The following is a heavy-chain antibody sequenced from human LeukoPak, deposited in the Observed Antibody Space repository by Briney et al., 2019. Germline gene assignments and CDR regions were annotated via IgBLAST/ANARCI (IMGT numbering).Heavy chain of an antibody. CDR3: ARAEYSGSYPLWY. CDR1: GFTFGDYA. Sequence: TTGGSLRLSCTASGFTFGDYAMSWVRQAPGKGLEWVSYISSSGSTKSYADSVKGRFTISRDNAKNSVYLQMNSLRAEDTAVYYCARAEYSGSYPLWYWGQGTLVTVSS. V-gene: IGHV3-11*01. D-gene: IGHD1-26*01. J-gene: IGHJ4*02. CDR2: ISSSGSTK.